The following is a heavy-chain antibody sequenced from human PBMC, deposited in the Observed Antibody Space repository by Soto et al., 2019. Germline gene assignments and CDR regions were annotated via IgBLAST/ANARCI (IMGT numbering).Heavy chain of an antibody. CDR1: GYTFTKYG. D-gene: IGHD3-16*02. V-gene: IGHV1-3*05. J-gene: IGHJ4*02. CDR2: IDSNT. CDR3: ARGYQGGFDY. Sequence: QVQLVQSGAEEKKPGASVKVSCKASGYTFTKYGMHWVRQAPGQRPEWMGWIDSNTKYSQKFQGRVTITRDTSASTAYMDLSSLRSEDTAVYYCARGYQGGFDYWGQGTLVTVSS.